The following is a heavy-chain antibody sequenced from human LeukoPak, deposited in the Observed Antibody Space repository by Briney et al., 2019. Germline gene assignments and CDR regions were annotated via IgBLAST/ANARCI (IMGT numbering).Heavy chain of an antibody. CDR3: AKDREQWLEPFDY. CDR2: ISYDGSNK. Sequence: PGRSLRLSCAASGFTFSSYAMHWVRQAPGKGLEWVAVISYDGSNKYYADSVKGRFTISRDNSKNTLYLQMNSLRAEDTAVYYCAKDREQWLEPFDYWGQGTLVTVSS. J-gene: IGHJ4*02. CDR1: GFTFSSYA. D-gene: IGHD6-19*01. V-gene: IGHV3-30-3*01.